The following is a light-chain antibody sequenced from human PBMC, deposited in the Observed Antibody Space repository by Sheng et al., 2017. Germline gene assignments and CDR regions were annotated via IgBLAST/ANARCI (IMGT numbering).Light chain of an antibody. CDR2: QVF. J-gene: IGKJ4*01. CDR1: QSVNNR. CDR3: QQYHDYPLT. Sequence: DIQMTQSPSTLSASVGDRVTITCRASQSVNNRMAWYQQKPGKVPKVVIYQVFTLESGVPSRFSGSASGTEFTLTINSLQPDDVATYYCQQYHDYPLTFGGGTEGGDQ. V-gene: IGKV1-5*03.